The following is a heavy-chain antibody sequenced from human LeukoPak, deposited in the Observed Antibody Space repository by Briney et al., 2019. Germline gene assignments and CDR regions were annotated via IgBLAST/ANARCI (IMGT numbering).Heavy chain of an antibody. J-gene: IGHJ4*02. CDR1: GYRFTNYW. Sequence: GESLKISCKASGYRFTNYWISWVRQMPGKGLGWMGTIDPTDSYTKYSPSFEGRVTFSSDKSITTVHLQWRSLRASDTAIYYCARPSSGWSRDLDYWGQGTLVTVSS. CDR3: ARPSSGWSRDLDY. D-gene: IGHD6-19*01. CDR2: IDPTDSYT. V-gene: IGHV5-10-1*01.